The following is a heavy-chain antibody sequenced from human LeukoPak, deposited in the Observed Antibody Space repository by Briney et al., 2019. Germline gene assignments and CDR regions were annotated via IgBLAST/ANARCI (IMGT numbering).Heavy chain of an antibody. D-gene: IGHD3-10*01. Sequence: SETLSLTCAVYGGSFSGYYWSWIRQPPGKGLERIGEINHCGSTNYNPSPKSRVTISVDTSKNQFSLKLSSVTAADTAVYYCARGHHGSGSYSSWGQGTLVTVSS. V-gene: IGHV4-34*01. CDR2: INHCGST. CDR1: GGSFSGYY. J-gene: IGHJ4*02. CDR3: ARGHHGSGSYSS.